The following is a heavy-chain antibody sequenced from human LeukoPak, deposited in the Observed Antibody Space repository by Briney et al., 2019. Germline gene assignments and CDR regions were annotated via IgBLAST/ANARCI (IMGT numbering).Heavy chain of an antibody. Sequence: GASVKVSCKASGYTFTGYYMHWVRQAPGQGLEWMGWISPNSGDTDIAQKFQGRVTMTRDTSISTAYMELSRLRSDDTAVYYCARGEVYYYYYMDVWGKGTTVTVSS. CDR3: ARGEVYYYYYMDV. V-gene: IGHV1-2*02. CDR2: ISPNSGDT. J-gene: IGHJ6*03. CDR1: GYTFTGYY.